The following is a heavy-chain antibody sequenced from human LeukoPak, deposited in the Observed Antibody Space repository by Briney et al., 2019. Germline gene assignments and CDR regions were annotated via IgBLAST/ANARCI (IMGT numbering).Heavy chain of an antibody. CDR3: AKDLGRYSVDWYFDL. D-gene: IGHD6-13*01. V-gene: IGHV3-30*02. CDR1: GFTFSSYG. CDR2: IRYDGSNK. Sequence: GGSLRLSCAASGFTFSSYGMHWVRQAPGKGLEWVAFIRYDGSNKYYADSVKGRFTISRDNSKNTLYLQMNSLRAEDTAVYYCAKDLGRYSVDWYFDLWGRGTLVTVSS. J-gene: IGHJ2*01.